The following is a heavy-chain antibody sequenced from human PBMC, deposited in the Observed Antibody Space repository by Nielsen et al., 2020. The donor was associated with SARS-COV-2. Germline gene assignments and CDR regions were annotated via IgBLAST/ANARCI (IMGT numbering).Heavy chain of an antibody. CDR1: GFTFDDYA. CDR3: AKLEGPSDY. J-gene: IGHJ4*02. Sequence: GGSLRLSCAASGFTFDDYAMHWVRQAPGKGLEWVSGISWNSGSIGYADSVKGRFTISRDNAKNSLYLQMNSLRAEDTALYYCAKLEGPSDYWGQGTLVAVFS. V-gene: IGHV3-9*01. CDR2: ISWNSGSI.